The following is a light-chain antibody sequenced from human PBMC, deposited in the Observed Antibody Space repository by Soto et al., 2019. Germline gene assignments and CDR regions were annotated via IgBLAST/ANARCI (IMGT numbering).Light chain of an antibody. V-gene: IGKV3-11*01. Sequence: EIVLTQSPATLSLSPGERDTLSCRASQSVSSYLACYQQKPGQAPRLLIYDASNRATGIPARFSGSGSGTDFTLTISSLEPEDVAVYYCQQRSNWLFTFGPGTKVDIK. CDR1: QSVSSY. CDR3: QQRSNWLFT. CDR2: DAS. J-gene: IGKJ3*01.